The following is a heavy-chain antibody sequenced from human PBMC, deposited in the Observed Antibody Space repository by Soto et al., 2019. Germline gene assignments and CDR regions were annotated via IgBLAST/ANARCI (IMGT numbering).Heavy chain of an antibody. CDR2: TYHTGST. Sequence: QVQLQESGPGLVKPSQTLSLTCTVSGGSISVGVYYWNWIRQLPGKGPEWIGYTYHTGSTYYNPSLESRVTISEDPSKNQFSLRLSSVTAADTAVYYCARIGNPDASLYFDYWGQGTLVTVSS. CDR1: GGSISVGVYY. J-gene: IGHJ4*02. D-gene: IGHD2-2*01. CDR3: ARIGNPDASLYFDY. V-gene: IGHV4-31*03.